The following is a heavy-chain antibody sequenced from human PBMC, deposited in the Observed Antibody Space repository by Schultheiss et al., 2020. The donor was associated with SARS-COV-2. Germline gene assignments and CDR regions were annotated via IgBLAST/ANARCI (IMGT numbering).Heavy chain of an antibody. D-gene: IGHD6-13*01. J-gene: IGHJ6*03. V-gene: IGHV3-64*01. CDR1: GFTLSSSA. CDR3: AKDHAAAGYYYYYYMDV. Sequence: RGSLRLSCAASGFTLSSSAMQWVRQAPGKGLEYVSAISSNGGSTYYANSVKGRFTISRDNSKNTLYLQMNSLRAEDTAVYYCAKDHAAAGYYYYYYMDVWGKGTTVTVSS. CDR2: ISSNGGST.